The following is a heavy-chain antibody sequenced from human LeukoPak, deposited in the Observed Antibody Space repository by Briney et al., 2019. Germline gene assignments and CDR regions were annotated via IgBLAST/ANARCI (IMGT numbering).Heavy chain of an antibody. Sequence: GGSLRLACAVSGITLSDYGMSWVRHAPGKGLGWVAGISDSGGRTNYADSVKGRFTISRDNPKNTLYLQMNSLRAEDTAVYFCAKRGVVIRVILVGFHKEAYYFDSWGQGALVTVSS. J-gene: IGHJ4*02. D-gene: IGHD3-16*02. V-gene: IGHV3-23*01. CDR2: ISDSGGRT. CDR3: AKRGVVIRVILVGFHKEAYYFDS. CDR1: GITLSDYG.